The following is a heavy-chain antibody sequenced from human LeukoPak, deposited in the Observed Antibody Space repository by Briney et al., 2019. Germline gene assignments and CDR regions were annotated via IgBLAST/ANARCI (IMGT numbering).Heavy chain of an antibody. D-gene: IGHD2-15*01. Sequence: SQTLSLTFAISGDSVSSNSAAWNWIRQSPSRGLEWLGRTYYRSKWYNDYAVSVKSRITINPDTSKNQFSLQLNSVTPEDTAVYYCARAESDCSGGSCYYRYYYYYGMDVWGQGTTVTVSS. CDR3: ARAESDCSGGSCYYRYYYYYGMDV. CDR2: TYYRSKWYN. J-gene: IGHJ6*02. CDR1: GDSVSSNSAA. V-gene: IGHV6-1*01.